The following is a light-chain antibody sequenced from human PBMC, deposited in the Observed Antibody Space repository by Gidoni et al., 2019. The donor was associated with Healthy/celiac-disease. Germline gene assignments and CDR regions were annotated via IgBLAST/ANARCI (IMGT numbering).Light chain of an antibody. V-gene: IGKV1-39*01. CDR3: QQSYSTLPFT. CDR1: QSISSY. Sequence: DIQMTQSPSSLSASVGDRVTITCRASQSISSYLNWYHQKPGKAPKLLIYAASSLQSGVTSSFSGSGSGTDFTLTISSLQPEDFATYYCQQSYSTLPFTFGPGTKVDIK. CDR2: AAS. J-gene: IGKJ3*01.